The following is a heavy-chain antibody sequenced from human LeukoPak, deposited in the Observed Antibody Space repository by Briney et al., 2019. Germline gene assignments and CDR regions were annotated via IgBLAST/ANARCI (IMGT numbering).Heavy chain of an antibody. CDR2: ISTKGGST. Sequence: PGGSLRLSCAASGFIFSNYAMYWVRQAPGKGLESVAAISTKGGSTSYADSVKGRMTISRDDSKNTLFLQMGSLTTDDMGLYFCARDRSGAFGYWGQGTLVTVSS. D-gene: IGHD6-19*01. CDR3: ARDRSGAFGY. J-gene: IGHJ4*02. CDR1: GFIFSNYA. V-gene: IGHV3-64*02.